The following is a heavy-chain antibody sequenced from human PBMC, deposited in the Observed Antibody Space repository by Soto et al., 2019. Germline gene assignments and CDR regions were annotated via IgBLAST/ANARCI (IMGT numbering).Heavy chain of an antibody. CDR2: IDPSDSYT. J-gene: IGHJ6*02. D-gene: IGHD2-15*01. CDR3: ARLCSCGSCAYAFQYGMDF. V-gene: IGHV5-10-1*01. CDR1: GYSFTSYW. Sequence: GESLKISCKGSGYSFTSYWISWVRQMPGKGLEWMGRIDPSDSYTNYSPSFQGHVTISADRSISTAYLQWSSLKASDTAMYYCARLCSCGSCAYAFQYGMDFRGQGTTVTVSS.